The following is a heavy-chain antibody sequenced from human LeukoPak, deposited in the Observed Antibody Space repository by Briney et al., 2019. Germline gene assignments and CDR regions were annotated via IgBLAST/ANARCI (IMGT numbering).Heavy chain of an antibody. V-gene: IGHV3-48*02. D-gene: IGHD3-10*01. CDR3: ARDLPVGYYGSGSYYDY. CDR2: ISSSSSTI. Sequence: PGGSLRLSCAASGFTFSSCSMNWVRQAPGKGLEWVSYISSSSSTIYYADSVKGRFTISRDNAKNSLYLQMNSLRDEDTAVYYCARDLPVGYYGSGSYYDYWGQGTLVTVSS. J-gene: IGHJ4*02. CDR1: GFTFSSCS.